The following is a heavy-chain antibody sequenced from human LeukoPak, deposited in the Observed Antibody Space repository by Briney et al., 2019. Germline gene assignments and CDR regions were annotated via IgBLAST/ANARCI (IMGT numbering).Heavy chain of an antibody. J-gene: IGHJ5*02. CDR2: IRSDENYK. CDR1: GFTFSSYG. V-gene: IGHV3-30*02. CDR3: AKDAHWSADH. D-gene: IGHD3-3*01. Sequence: GGSLRLSCAASGFTFSSYGMHWVRQAPGKGLEWVAHIRSDENYKHYADSVRGRFTISRDNSKNTVYVQMNSLRPEDTAVYYCAKDAHWSADHWGQGTLVTVSS.